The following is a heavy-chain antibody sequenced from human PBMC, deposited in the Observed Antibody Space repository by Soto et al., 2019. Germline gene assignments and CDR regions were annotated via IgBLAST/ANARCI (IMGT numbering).Heavy chain of an antibody. V-gene: IGHV3-30-3*01. Sequence: GGSLRLSCAASGFTFSSYAMHWVRQAPGKGLEWVAVISYDGSNKYYADSVKGRFTISRDNSKNTLYLQMNSLRAEDTAVYYCAGDHSYCSGGSCYPDYWGQGTLVTVSS. D-gene: IGHD2-15*01. CDR1: GFTFSSYA. CDR2: ISYDGSNK. CDR3: AGDHSYCSGGSCYPDY. J-gene: IGHJ4*02.